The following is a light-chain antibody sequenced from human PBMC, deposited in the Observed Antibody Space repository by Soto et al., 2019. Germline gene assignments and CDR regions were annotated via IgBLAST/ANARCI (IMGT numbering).Light chain of an antibody. CDR1: QSVFSS. V-gene: IGKV3-15*01. CDR2: GAS. CDR3: QQYNKWPPYT. J-gene: IGKJ2*01. Sequence: EIVMTQSPATLSVSPGERVTLSCRASQSVFSSLAWYQQKPGQAPRLLIYGASTRATAIPARFSGRGSGTEFSLTISSLQSEDFAVYYCQQYNKWPPYTFGQGTKLEIK.